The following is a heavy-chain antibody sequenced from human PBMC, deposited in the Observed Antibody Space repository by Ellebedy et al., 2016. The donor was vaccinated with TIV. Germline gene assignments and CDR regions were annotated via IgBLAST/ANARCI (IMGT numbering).Heavy chain of an antibody. CDR1: GFTLSNYW. D-gene: IGHD4-11*01. CDR2: IKQDGSDK. CDR3: ARAIGNYDAY. V-gene: IGHV3-7*01. Sequence: GGSLRLSCAASGFTLSNYWMSWVRQAPGKGLEWVANIKQDGSDKYYVDSVKGRFTISRDNAKNSLYLQMNSLRAEDTAVYYCARAIGNYDAYWGQGTLLTVSS. J-gene: IGHJ4*02.